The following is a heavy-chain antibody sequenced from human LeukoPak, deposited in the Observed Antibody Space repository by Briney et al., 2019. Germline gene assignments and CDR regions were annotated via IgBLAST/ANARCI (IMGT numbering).Heavy chain of an antibody. CDR1: EYTFSVYH. V-gene: IGHV1-2*02. J-gene: IGHJ4*02. D-gene: IGHD6-13*01. CDR2: INPDSGDT. Sequence: ASVKVSCNASEYTFSVYHIHWVRQAPGQGLEWMAWINPDSGDTNYAQKFQGRVNMHRETSIRTAYMEVSSLRSDDTAVYYCAIIPGGSWAFDYWGQGPLVTVSS. CDR3: AIIPGGSWAFDY.